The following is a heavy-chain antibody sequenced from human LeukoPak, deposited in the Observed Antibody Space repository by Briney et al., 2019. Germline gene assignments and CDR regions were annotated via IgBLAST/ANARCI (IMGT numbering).Heavy chain of an antibody. CDR1: GFTFSSYS. CDR3: ARDLGTILPYYFDY. Sequence: GGSLRLSCAASGFTFSSYSMNWVRQAPGKGLEWVSYISSSSSTIHYADSVKGRFTISRDNAKNSLYLQMNSLRAEDTSVYYCARDLGTILPYYFDYWGQGTLVTVSS. CDR2: ISSSSSTI. D-gene: IGHD3-3*01. J-gene: IGHJ4*02. V-gene: IGHV3-48*01.